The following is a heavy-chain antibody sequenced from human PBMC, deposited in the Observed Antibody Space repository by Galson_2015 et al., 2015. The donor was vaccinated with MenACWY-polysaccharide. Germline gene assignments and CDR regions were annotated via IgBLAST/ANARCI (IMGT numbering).Heavy chain of an antibody. D-gene: IGHD1-26*01. CDR1: GFTFSIYV. J-gene: IGHJ4*02. CDR3: VKGGWADN. CDR2: ISSGSGNT. V-gene: IGHV3-23*01. Sequence: SLRLSCAASGFTFSIYVMPWVRQAPGKGLEWVSAISSGSGNTYYTDSVKGRFTISRDNSKDTVHLQMNSLRAEDTAVYYCVKGGWADNWGQGTLVTVSS.